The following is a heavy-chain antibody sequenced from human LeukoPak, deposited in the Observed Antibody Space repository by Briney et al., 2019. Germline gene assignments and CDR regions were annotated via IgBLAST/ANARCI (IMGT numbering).Heavy chain of an antibody. D-gene: IGHD6-19*01. CDR1: GYSFTTYW. CDR3: ARQEAVAGPHWYFDV. V-gene: IGHV5-51*01. CDR2: IYPGDSDT. J-gene: IGHJ2*01. Sequence: GESLKISCKGSGYSFTTYWIAWVRQMPGKGLEWMGIIYPGDSDTRYSPSFQGQVTISADKSITTAYLQWSSLKASDTAMYYCARQEAVAGPHWYFDVWGRGTLVTVSS.